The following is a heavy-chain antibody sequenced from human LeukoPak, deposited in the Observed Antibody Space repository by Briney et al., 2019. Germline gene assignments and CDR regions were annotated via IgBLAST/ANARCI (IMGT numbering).Heavy chain of an antibody. CDR1: GFTFSSYG. CDR3: ARGLHFRVYDSSDYYPY. Sequence: PGGSLRLSCAASGFTFSSYGMSWVRQAPGKGLEWVSAISGSGGSTYYADSVKGRFTISRDNAKNSVYLQMNSLRAEDTAVYYCARGLHFRVYDSSDYYPYWGQGTLVTVSS. V-gene: IGHV3-23*01. D-gene: IGHD3-22*01. J-gene: IGHJ4*02. CDR2: ISGSGGST.